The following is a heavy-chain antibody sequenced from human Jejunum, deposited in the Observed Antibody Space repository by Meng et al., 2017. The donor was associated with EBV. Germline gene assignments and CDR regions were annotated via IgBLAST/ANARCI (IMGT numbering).Heavy chain of an antibody. D-gene: IGHD5-18*01. V-gene: IGHV1-8*01. Sequence: QVQLGQCGGEGKKPVASLKVACNASGYTFTSYDINWVRQATGQGLEWMGWMNPNSGNTGYAQKFQGRVTMTRNTSISTAYMELSSLRSEDTAVYYCARGASYGSALPWGQGTLVTVSS. CDR2: MNPNSGNT. J-gene: IGHJ5*02. CDR3: ARGASYGSALP. CDR1: GYTFTSYD.